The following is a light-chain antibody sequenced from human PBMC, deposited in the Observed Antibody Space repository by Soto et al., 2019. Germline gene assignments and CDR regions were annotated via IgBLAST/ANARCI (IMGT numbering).Light chain of an antibody. Sequence: DIVMTQSPLSLPVTPGEPASISCRSSQSLLHSNGYNYLDWYLQKPVQSPQLLISLASNRASWVPGRFSGRVCGTAFPLKISILETADVAVYYRMQALQTLSTFVQGTQLEIK. CDR3: MQALQTLST. J-gene: IGKJ2*01. CDR2: LAS. CDR1: QSLLHSNGYNY. V-gene: IGKV2-28*01.